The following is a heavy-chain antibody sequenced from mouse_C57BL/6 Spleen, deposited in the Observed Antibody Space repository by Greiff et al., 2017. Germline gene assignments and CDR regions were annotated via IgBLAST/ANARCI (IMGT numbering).Heavy chain of an antibody. CDR1: GYSITSGYY. V-gene: IGHV3-6*01. CDR2: ISYDGSN. J-gene: IGHJ1*03. D-gene: IGHD1-1*01. Sequence: EVKLQESGPGLVKPSQSLSLTCSVTGYSITSGYYWNWIRQFPGNKLEWMGYISYDGSNNYNPSLKNRISITRDTSKNQFFLKLNTVTTEDTATYYCARAFSYYYGSSYWYFDVWGTGTTVTVSS. CDR3: ARAFSYYYGSSYWYFDV.